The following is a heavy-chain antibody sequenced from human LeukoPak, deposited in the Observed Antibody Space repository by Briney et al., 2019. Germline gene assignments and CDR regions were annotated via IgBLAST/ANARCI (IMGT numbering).Heavy chain of an antibody. CDR1: GFTFRNYD. J-gene: IGHJ3*02. D-gene: IGHD5/OR15-5a*01. CDR3: VRGGIQVSGIDAFDI. CDR2: IGIADDT. V-gene: IGHV3-13*01. Sequence: PGGSLRLSCAASGFTFRNYDMHWVRQSPGRGLEWVSAIGIADDTHYPASVKGRFTISTENAKNSLYLQMNSLRDGDTAVYYCVRGGIQVSGIDAFDIWGQGTMVTVSS.